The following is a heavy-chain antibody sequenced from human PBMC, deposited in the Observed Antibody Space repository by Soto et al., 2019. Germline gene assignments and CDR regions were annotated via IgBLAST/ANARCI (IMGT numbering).Heavy chain of an antibody. Sequence: SETLSLTCAVSGFFISSGNYWGWIRKPPGKGLEWIGSIFHGGNTYYNPSLKSRVPISVDMSKNQFPLKLNSVTAADTAVYYCARARWYDAFDVWGQGTVVTVSS. V-gene: IGHV4-38-2*01. CDR3: ARARWYDAFDV. J-gene: IGHJ3*01. CDR2: IFHGGNT. CDR1: GFFISSGNY. D-gene: IGHD2-15*01.